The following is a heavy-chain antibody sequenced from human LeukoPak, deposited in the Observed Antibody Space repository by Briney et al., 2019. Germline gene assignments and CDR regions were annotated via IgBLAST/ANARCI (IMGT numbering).Heavy chain of an antibody. CDR2: INPSGST. D-gene: IGHD2-21*02. CDR1: GGSFSGYY. V-gene: IGHV4-34*01. CDR3: VRGSRVYCGGDCYYY. J-gene: IGHJ4*02. Sequence: SSETLSLTCTVFGGSFSGYYWSWIRQPPDKGLEWIGEINPSGSTNYNPSLKTRVTISTDTSKNHFSLNLNSVTAADTGVYYRVRGSRVYCGGDCYYYWGQGTLVTVSS.